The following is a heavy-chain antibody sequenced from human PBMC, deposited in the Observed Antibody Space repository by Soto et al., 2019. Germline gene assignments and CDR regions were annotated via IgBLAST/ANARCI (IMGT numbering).Heavy chain of an antibody. V-gene: IGHV3-30*18. Sequence: QVQLVESGGGVVQPGRSLRLSCAASGFTFSNYDMHWVRQAPGEGLEWVAVLSFDGSNKNYAASVKGRFTISRDNSKNTLFLQMTSLRPEDTAVYFCAKDFYTVRVPAAPRPHYFDFWGPGTLVTVSS. CDR2: LSFDGSNK. J-gene: IGHJ4*02. CDR1: GFTFSNYD. D-gene: IGHD2-2*01. CDR3: AKDFYTVRVPAAPRPHYFDF.